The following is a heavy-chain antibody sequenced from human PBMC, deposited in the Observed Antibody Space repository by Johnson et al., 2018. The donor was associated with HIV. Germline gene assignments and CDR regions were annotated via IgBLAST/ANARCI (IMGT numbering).Heavy chain of an antibody. V-gene: IGHV3-66*02. J-gene: IGHJ3*02. CDR1: VFTVSTNY. CDR2: IYTGGST. CDR3: ARVRVGAFDI. D-gene: IGHD1-26*01. Sequence: VQLVESGGGLVHPGGSLRLSCAASVFTVSTNYMSWVRQAPGKGLEWVSLIYTGGSTFYADSVKGRFTLSRDNSKNALYLQMNSLRAEDTAVYYCARVRVGAFDIWGQGTMVTVSS.